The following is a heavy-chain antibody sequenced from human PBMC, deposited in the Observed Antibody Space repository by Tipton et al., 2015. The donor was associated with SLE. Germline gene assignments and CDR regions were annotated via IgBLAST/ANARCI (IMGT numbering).Heavy chain of an antibody. CDR2: INAGSDGT. CDR3: ARDIHPYGMDV. Sequence: SLRLSCAAFGFTFGNYAMDWVRQIPGKGLEWVSSINAGSDGTYYADSVKGRFTISRDNSKNTLFLQLTSLRVEDTAIYYCARDIHPYGMDVWGQGTMVTVSS. V-gene: IGHV3-23*01. D-gene: IGHD2-21*01. CDR1: GFTFGNYA. J-gene: IGHJ6*02.